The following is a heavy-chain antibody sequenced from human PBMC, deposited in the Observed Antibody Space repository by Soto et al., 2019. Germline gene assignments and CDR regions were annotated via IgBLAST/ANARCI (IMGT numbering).Heavy chain of an antibody. CDR3: ARDPGFGFGYSYAFAMDV. CDR2: ISGYNGNT. D-gene: IGHD5-18*01. Sequence: ASVKVSCKASGYTFSNYGISWVRQGPGQGLEWMGWISGYNGNTHYEEKVQDRIKMTTDTSTSTTYLELRSLRSDDTAVYFCARDPGFGFGYSYAFAMDVWGQGTRSPSP. J-gene: IGHJ6*02. V-gene: IGHV1-18*01. CDR1: GYTFSNYG.